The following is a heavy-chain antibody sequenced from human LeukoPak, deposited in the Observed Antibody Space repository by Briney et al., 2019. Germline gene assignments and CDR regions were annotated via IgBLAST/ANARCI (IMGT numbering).Heavy chain of an antibody. CDR3: ARSRTVGFLEWLLGGFDY. V-gene: IGHV3-48*02. CDR1: GFTFSSYS. Sequence: GGSLRLSCAASGFTFSSYSMNWVRQAPGKGLEWVSYISSSSTIYYADSVKGRFTISRDNAKNSLYLQMNSLRDEDTAVYYCARSRTVGFLEWLLGGFDYWGQGTLVTVSS. D-gene: IGHD3-3*01. J-gene: IGHJ4*02. CDR2: ISSSSTI.